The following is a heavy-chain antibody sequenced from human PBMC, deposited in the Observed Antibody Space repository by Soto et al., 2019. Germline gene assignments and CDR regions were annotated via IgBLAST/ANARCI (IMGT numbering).Heavy chain of an antibody. D-gene: IGHD4-17*01. CDR1: GGSISSGGYY. J-gene: IGHJ1*01. Sequence: QVQLQESGPGLVKPSQTLSLTCTVSGGSISSGGYYWSWIRQHPGKGLEWIGYIYYSGSTYYNPSPKSRVTISVDTAKNQFALKLSSVTAADTAVYYCARVVYGEAEYFQHWGQGTLVTVSS. CDR2: IYYSGST. V-gene: IGHV4-31*03. CDR3: ARVVYGEAEYFQH.